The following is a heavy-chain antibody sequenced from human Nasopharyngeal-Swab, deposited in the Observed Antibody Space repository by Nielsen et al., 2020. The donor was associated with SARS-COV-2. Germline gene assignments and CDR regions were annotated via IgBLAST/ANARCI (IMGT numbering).Heavy chain of an antibody. J-gene: IGHJ4*02. CDR2: ISGSGGST. Sequence: WIRQPPGKGLEWVSAISGSGGSTYYADSVKGRFTISRDNAKNPLYLQMNSLRAEDTAVYYCARGYYDFWSGYSFDYWGQGTLVTVSS. V-gene: IGHV3-11*04. D-gene: IGHD3-3*01. CDR3: ARGYYDFWSGYSFDY.